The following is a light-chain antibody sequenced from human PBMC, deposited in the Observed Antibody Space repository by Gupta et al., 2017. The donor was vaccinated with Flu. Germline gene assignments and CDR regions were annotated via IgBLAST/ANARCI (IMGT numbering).Light chain of an antibody. CDR2: WAS. V-gene: IGKV4-1*01. CDR3: QQDDSPPLT. J-gene: IGKJ4*01. CDR1: QSVLYSSNNKNY. Sequence: SLGERATINCKSSQSVLYSSNNKNYLAWYQQKPGQPPKLLIYWASTRESGVPDRFSGSESGTDFTLSISSLQAEDVAVYYCQQDDSPPLTFGGGTRVEIK.